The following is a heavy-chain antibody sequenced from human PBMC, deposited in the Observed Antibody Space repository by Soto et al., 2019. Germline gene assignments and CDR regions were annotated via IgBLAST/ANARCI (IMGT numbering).Heavy chain of an antibody. CDR1: GYTFTSYA. V-gene: IGHV1-3*01. CDR3: ARDLTPLLWFVEFSDYSMDV. CDR2: INAGNSNT. D-gene: IGHD3-10*01. Sequence: ASVKISCKASGYTFTSYAMHWVLQAPGQRLEGMGWINAGNSNTKYSQKFQCRVTMTRDTSISTAYMELSRLRHDDTAVYYCARDLTPLLWFVEFSDYSMDVWG. J-gene: IGHJ6*01.